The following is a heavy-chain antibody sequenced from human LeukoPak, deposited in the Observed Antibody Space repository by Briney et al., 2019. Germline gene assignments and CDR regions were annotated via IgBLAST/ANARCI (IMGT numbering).Heavy chain of an antibody. D-gene: IGHD2-15*01. V-gene: IGHV1-18*01. CDR2: ISAYNGNT. Sequence: ASVKVSCKASGYTFTSYGISWVRQAPGQGLEWMGWISAYNGNTNYAQKLQGRVTMTTDTSTSTAYMELRSLRSEDTAVYYCARARICSGGSCYTWGDYWGQGTLVTVSS. CDR1: GYTFTSYG. CDR3: ARARICSGGSCYTWGDY. J-gene: IGHJ4*02.